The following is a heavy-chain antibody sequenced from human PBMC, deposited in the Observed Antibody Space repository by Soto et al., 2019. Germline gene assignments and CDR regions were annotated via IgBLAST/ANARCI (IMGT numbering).Heavy chain of an antibody. CDR3: ARDLSITIFGVVGVGASYYYYYGMDV. CDR2: TYYRSKWYN. CDR1: GDSVSSNSAA. V-gene: IGHV6-1*01. D-gene: IGHD3-3*01. J-gene: IGHJ6*02. Sequence: SQTLSLTCAISGDSVSSNSAAWNWIRQSPSRGLEWLGRTYYRSKWYNDYAVSLKSRITINPDTSKNQFSLQLNSVTPEDTAVYYCARDLSITIFGVVGVGASYYYYYGMDVWGQGTTVTVSS.